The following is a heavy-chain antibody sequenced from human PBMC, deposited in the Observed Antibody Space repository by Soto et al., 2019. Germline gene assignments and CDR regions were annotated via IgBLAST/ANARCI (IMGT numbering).Heavy chain of an antibody. V-gene: IGHV4-34*01. CDR2: ISQSGST. CDR1: GQSFSGHT. Sequence: QVQLQQWGAGLLKPSETLSLTCAVYGQSFSGHTWSWIRQSPGKGLAWIGEISQSGSTYYNPSLKTRVTISADTSKNQCSLTLNSVTAADTGVFYCARGSGIAVIPGELEDVHYDYWGQGTLVSVSS. J-gene: IGHJ4*02. CDR3: ARGSGIAVIPGELEDVHYDY. D-gene: IGHD2-2*01.